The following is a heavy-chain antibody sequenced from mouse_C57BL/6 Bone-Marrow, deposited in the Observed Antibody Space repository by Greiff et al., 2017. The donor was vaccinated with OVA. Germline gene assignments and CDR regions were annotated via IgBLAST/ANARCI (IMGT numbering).Heavy chain of an antibody. V-gene: IGHV1-61*01. Sequence: QVQLQQPGAELVRPGSSVKLSCKASGYTFTSYWMDWVKQRPGQGLEWIGNIYPSDSETHYNQKFKDKATLTVDKSSSTAYMQLSSLTSEDSAVYYCARRITTVVDHYYAMDYWGQGTSVTVSS. J-gene: IGHJ4*01. D-gene: IGHD1-1*01. CDR1: GYTFTSYW. CDR2: IYPSDSET. CDR3: ARRITTVVDHYYAMDY.